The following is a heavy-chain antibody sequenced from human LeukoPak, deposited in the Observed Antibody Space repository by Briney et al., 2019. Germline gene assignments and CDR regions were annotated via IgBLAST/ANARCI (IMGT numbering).Heavy chain of an antibody. CDR3: ARSHDYGDYGLWDY. CDR1: GFTFSSYA. J-gene: IGHJ4*02. CDR2: IYYSGST. D-gene: IGHD4-17*01. Sequence: PGGSLRLSCAASGFTFSSYAMSWVRQPPGKGLEWIGSIYYSGSTYYNPSLKSRVTISVDTSKNQFSLKLSSVTAADTAVYYCARSHDYGDYGLWDYWGQGTLVTVSS. V-gene: IGHV4-38-2*01.